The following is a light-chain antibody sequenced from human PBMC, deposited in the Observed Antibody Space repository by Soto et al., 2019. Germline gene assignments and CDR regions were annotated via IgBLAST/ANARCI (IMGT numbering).Light chain of an antibody. J-gene: IGKJ1*01. CDR2: DAS. CDR1: QNINNW. CDR3: QHMRT. V-gene: IGKV1-5*01. Sequence: QMTQSPSPLSASVGDRVTITCRASQNINNWIAWYQQKPGKAPKFLIYDASTLESGVPSRFSGSGCGTEFSLTISSLQPEDFGSYYCQHMRTFCQGTKVDI.